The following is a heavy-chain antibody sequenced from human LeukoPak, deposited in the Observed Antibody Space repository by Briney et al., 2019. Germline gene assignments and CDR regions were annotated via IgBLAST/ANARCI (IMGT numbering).Heavy chain of an antibody. J-gene: IGHJ5*02. D-gene: IGHD3-10*01. CDR1: GGSISSYY. CDR2: IYDSGST. CDR3: ARFFNPITMVRETNVNWFDP. Sequence: SETLSLTCTVSGGSISSYYWSWIRQPPGKGLEWIGYIYDSGSTNYNPSLKSRVTISVDTSKNQFSLKLSSVTAADTAVYYCARFFNPITMVRETNVNWFDPWGQGTLVTVSS. V-gene: IGHV4-59*01.